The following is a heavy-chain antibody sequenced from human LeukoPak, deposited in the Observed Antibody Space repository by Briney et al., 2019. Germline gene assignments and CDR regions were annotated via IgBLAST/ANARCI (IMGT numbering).Heavy chain of an antibody. D-gene: IGHD4-17*01. J-gene: IGHJ5*02. V-gene: IGHV1-69*02. CDR2: IIPILGIA. CDR3: ARGTRDYYSRGLNWFDP. Sequence: SVKVSCKASGGTFSSYTISWVRQTPGQGLEWMGRIIPILGIANYAQKFQGRVTITADKSTSTAYMELSSLRSEDTAVYYCARGTRDYYSRGLNWFDPWGQGTLVTVSS. CDR1: GGTFSSYT.